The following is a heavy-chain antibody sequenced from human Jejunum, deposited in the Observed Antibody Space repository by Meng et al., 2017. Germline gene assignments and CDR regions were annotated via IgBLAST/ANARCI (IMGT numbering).Heavy chain of an antibody. V-gene: IGHV3-7*01. CDR2: IRQVGSEE. J-gene: IGHJ1*01. Sequence: GESLKISCAGSGFIFSGYWMNWVRQAPGKGLEWVANIRQVGSEEHYVDSVKGRFPISIDNDKNSLYLQMNSLGDEDTAVYYCARDQGSYWNFQHWGQGTLVTVSS. D-gene: IGHD3-10*01. CDR3: ARDQGSYWNFQH. CDR1: GFIFSGYW.